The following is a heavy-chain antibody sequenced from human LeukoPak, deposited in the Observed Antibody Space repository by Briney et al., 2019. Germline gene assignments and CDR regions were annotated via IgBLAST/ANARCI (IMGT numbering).Heavy chain of an antibody. J-gene: IGHJ3*02. CDR2: SIPIFGTA. D-gene: IGHD3-22*01. V-gene: IGHV1-69*13. Sequence: SVKVSCKASGGTFSSYAISWVRQAPGQGLEWMGGSIPIFGTANYAQKFQGRVTITADESTSTAYMELSSLRSEDTAVYYCARDSKGYYDSSGADAFDIWGQGTMVTVSS. CDR1: GGTFSSYA. CDR3: ARDSKGYYDSSGADAFDI.